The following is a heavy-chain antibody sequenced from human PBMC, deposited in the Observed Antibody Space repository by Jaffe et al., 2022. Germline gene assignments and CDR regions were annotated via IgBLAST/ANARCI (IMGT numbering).Heavy chain of an antibody. J-gene: IGHJ6*03. Sequence: QVQLVQSGAEVKKPGSSVKVSCKASGGTFSSYAISWVRQAPGQGLEWMGGIIPIFGTANYAQKFQGRVTITTDESTSTAYMELSSLRSEDTAVYYCAGGAGYYYDSSGYPRYYYYYYYMDVWGKGTTVTVSS. CDR2: IIPIFGTA. D-gene: IGHD3-22*01. CDR3: AGGAGYYYDSSGYPRYYYYYYYMDV. CDR1: GGTFSSYA. V-gene: IGHV1-69*05.